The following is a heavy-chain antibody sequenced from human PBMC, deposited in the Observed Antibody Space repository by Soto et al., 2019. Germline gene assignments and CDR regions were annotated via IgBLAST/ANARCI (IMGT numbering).Heavy chain of an antibody. CDR2: IYYSGST. CDR3: ARQRKGEHSGYVRY. V-gene: IGHV4-39*01. CDR1: GGSISSSSYY. J-gene: IGHJ4*02. D-gene: IGHD5-12*01. Sequence: QLQLQESGPGLVKPSETLSLTCTVSGGSISSSSYYWGWIRQPPGKGLEWIGSIYYSGSTYYNPSLKSRVTISVDTSKNQFSLKLSSVTAADTAVYYCARQRKGEHSGYVRYWGQGTLVTVSS.